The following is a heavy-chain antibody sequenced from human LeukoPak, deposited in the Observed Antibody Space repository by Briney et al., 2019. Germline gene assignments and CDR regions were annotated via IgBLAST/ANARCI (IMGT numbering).Heavy chain of an antibody. CDR1: VGTFSSYA. CDR3: ARGGLTGTTYPSYYYYLDV. CDR2: LIPIFGAA. D-gene: IGHD1-7*01. J-gene: IGHJ6*03. Sequence: GASVKVSCKASVGTFSSYAISWVRQAAGQGVEWMGGLIPIFGAANYGQKFQGRVTITTDESTSTAYMELSSLRSDDTAVYYCARGGLTGTTYPSYYYYLDVSGKGTTVTVSS. V-gene: IGHV1-69*05.